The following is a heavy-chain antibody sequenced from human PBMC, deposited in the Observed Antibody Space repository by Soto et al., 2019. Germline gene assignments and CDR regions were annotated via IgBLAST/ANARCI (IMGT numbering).Heavy chain of an antibody. Sequence: ASVKVSCKASGGTFSSYAISWVRQAPGQGLEWMGGIIPIFGTANYAQKFQGRVTITADESTSTAYMELSSLRSEDTAVYYCASEPNYYDSSGYSPYWGRGTLVTVSS. CDR3: ASEPNYYDSSGYSPY. V-gene: IGHV1-69*13. CDR2: IIPIFGTA. CDR1: GGTFSSYA. J-gene: IGHJ4*02. D-gene: IGHD3-22*01.